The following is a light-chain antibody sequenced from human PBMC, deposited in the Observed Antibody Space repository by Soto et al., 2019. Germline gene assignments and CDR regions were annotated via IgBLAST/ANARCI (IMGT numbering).Light chain of an antibody. CDR1: SSNIGAGYA. Sequence: QSVLTQPPSVSGAPGQRVTISCTGSSSNIGAGYAVHWYQQFPGTAPKLLIYSDTQRPSGVPDRFSGSKSGTSASLAITGLQAEDEAAYHCQSYDSSLSGSVFGGGTKLTVL. CDR2: SDT. CDR3: QSYDSSLSGSV. J-gene: IGLJ2*01. V-gene: IGLV1-40*01.